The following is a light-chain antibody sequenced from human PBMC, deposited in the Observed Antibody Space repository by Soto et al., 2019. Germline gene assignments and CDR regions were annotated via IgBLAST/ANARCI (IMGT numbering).Light chain of an antibody. CDR1: QSVSSSY. Sequence: EIVLTQSPGTLSLSPGERATLSCRASQSVSSSYLAWYQQKPGQAPRLLIYGASSRATGIPDRFSGSGPGTAFTHTISRLEPEDFAGYYCQQYGSSPPYTFGQGTKLEIK. CDR3: QQYGSSPPYT. J-gene: IGKJ2*01. V-gene: IGKV3-20*01. CDR2: GAS.